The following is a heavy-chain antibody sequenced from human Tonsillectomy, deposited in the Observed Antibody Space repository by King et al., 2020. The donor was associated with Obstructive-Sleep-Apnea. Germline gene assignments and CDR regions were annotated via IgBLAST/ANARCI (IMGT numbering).Heavy chain of an antibody. Sequence: VQLQESGPGLVKPSETLSLTCTVSGGSISSYYWSWIRQPPGKGLEWIGYIYYSGSTNYNPSLKGRVTISVDTSKNQFSLKLSSVTAADTAVYYCARSTYYYYGMDVWGQGPTVTVSS. V-gene: IGHV4-59*08. CDR3: ARSTYYYYGMDV. J-gene: IGHJ6*02. CDR1: GGSISSYY. CDR2: IYYSGST.